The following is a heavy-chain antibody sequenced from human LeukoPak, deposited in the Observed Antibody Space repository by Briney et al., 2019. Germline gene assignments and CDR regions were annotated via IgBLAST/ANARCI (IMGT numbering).Heavy chain of an antibody. Sequence: GGSLRLSCAASGFTFSYYGMHWVRQAPGKGLEWVAFISFDGNKQYYADSVKGRFTISRDSSKNTLYLQMNSLRTEDTAVYYCAKRSGYCSGGSCYDIGYWGQGTLVTVSS. J-gene: IGHJ4*02. CDR2: ISFDGNKQ. CDR1: GFTFSYYG. D-gene: IGHD2-15*01. CDR3: AKRSGYCSGGSCYDIGY. V-gene: IGHV3-30*18.